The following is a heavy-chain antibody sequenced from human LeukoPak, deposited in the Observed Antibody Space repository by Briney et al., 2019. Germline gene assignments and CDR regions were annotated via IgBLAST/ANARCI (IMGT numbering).Heavy chain of an antibody. D-gene: IGHD6-19*01. J-gene: IGHJ4*02. CDR3: ARTSRVGSGWPPGY. CDR1: GYTFTSYY. Sequence: ASVKVSCKASGYTFTSYYMQWVRQAPGQGLEWMGLINPSGGSTSYAQKFQGRVTMIRDMSTSTVYMELSSLRSEDTAVYYCARTSRVGSGWPPGYWGQGTLVTVSS. CDR2: INPSGGST. V-gene: IGHV1-46*01.